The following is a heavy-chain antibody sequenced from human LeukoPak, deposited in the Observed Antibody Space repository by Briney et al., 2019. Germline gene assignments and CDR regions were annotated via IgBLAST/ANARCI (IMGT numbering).Heavy chain of an antibody. V-gene: IGHV4-39*07. J-gene: IGHJ6*03. D-gene: IGHD3-3*01. CDR2: IYYSGST. CDR1: GGSISSSSYY. CDR3: AGNKYDFWSKYYYYYMDV. Sequence: SETLSLTCTVSGGSISSSSYYWGWIRQPPGKGLEWIGSIYYSGSTNYNPSLKSRVTISVDTSKNQFSLKLSSVTAADTAVYYCAGNKYDFWSKYYYYYMDVWGKGTTVTVSS.